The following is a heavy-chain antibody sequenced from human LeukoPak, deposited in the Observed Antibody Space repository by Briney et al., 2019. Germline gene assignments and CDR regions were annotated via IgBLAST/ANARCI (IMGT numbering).Heavy chain of an antibody. CDR3: ARTNYFDSSGYYYGYFDY. J-gene: IGHJ4*02. CDR1: GYTFTGCY. CDR2: INPNSGGT. Sequence: ASVKVSCKASGYTFTGCYMHWVRQAPGQGLEWMGWINPNSGGTYYAQKFQGRVTMTRDTSIRTAYMELSGLRSDDTAVYYCARTNYFDSSGYYYGYFDYWGQGTLVTVSS. V-gene: IGHV1-2*02. D-gene: IGHD3-22*01.